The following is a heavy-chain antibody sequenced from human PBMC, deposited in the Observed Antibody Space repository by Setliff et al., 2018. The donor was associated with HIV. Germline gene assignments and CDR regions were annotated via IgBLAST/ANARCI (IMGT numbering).Heavy chain of an antibody. D-gene: IGHD3-22*01. Sequence: ASVKVSCKASGYTFTSYDISWVRQAPGQGLEWMGWISAYNGNTNYAQKLQGRVTMTTDTSTSTAYMELRSLRSDDTAVYCCASEIGDYYDSSGYYPPTDYYYGMDVWGQGTTVTVSS. V-gene: IGHV1-18*01. CDR1: GYTFTSYD. J-gene: IGHJ6*02. CDR3: ASEIGDYYDSSGYYPPTDYYYGMDV. CDR2: ISAYNGNT.